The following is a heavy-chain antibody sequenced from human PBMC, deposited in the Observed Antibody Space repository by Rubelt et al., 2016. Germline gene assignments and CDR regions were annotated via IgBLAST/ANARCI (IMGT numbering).Heavy chain of an antibody. CDR3: ARGSAHSSVTFDI. D-gene: IGHD2-15*01. Sequence: QLQLQESGPRLMKPSETLSLTCTVSGGSISSGGYYWSWIRQHPGKGLEWIGYIYYSGSTYYNPSLKSRVTISLDTAKNQFSLKLSSVTAADTAVYYCARGSAHSSVTFDIWGQGTMVTVSS. J-gene: IGHJ3*02. V-gene: IGHV4-31*03. CDR2: IYYSGST. CDR1: GGSISSGGYY.